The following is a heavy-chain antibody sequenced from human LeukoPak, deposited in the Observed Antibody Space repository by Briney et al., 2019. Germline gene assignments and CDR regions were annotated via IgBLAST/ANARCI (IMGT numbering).Heavy chain of an antibody. Sequence: GASVKVSCKASGFTFSSSAVQWVRQARGQRLEWIGWIVVGSGKTNYAQKFQERVTITRDMSTSTAYMELSSLRSEDTAVYYCAAGIGLRWFGERWGQGSLVTVSS. CDR1: GFTFSSSA. D-gene: IGHD3-10*01. CDR3: AAGIGLRWFGER. CDR2: IVVGSGKT. V-gene: IGHV1-58*01. J-gene: IGHJ4*02.